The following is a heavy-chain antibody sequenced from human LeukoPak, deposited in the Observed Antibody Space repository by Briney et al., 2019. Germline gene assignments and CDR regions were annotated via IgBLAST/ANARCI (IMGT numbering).Heavy chain of an antibody. CDR1: GGSISSSSYY. CDR3: AREYCGGDCWGGDWFDP. CDR2: IYYSGST. V-gene: IGHV4-39*07. J-gene: IGHJ5*02. D-gene: IGHD2-21*02. Sequence: SETLSLTCTVSGGSISSSSYYWGWIRQPPGKGLEWIGSIYYSGSTYYNPSLKSRVTISVDTSKNQFSLKLSSVTAADTAVYYCAREYCGGDCWGGDWFDPWGQGTLVTVSP.